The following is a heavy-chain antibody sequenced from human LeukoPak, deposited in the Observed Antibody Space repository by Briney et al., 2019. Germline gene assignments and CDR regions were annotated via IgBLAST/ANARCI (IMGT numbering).Heavy chain of an antibody. CDR1: GFTFSSYA. CDR2: ISGSGGST. Sequence: GGSLRLSCAASGFTFSSYAMSWVRQAPGKGLEWVSAISGSGGSTYYADSVKGRFTISRDNSKNTLYLQRNSLRAEDTAVYYCAKDREIVVVPAAHNWFDPWGQGTLVTVSS. CDR3: AKDREIVVVPAAHNWFDP. J-gene: IGHJ5*02. D-gene: IGHD2-2*01. V-gene: IGHV3-23*01.